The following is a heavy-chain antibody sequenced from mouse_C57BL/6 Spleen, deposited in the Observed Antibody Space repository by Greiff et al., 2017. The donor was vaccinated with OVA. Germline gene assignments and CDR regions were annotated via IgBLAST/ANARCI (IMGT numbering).Heavy chain of an antibody. CDR1: GYTFTSYW. Sequence: VQLQQSGAELVKPGASVKLSCKASGYTFTSYWMHWVKQRPGQGLEWIGLIHPNSGSTNYNEKFKSKATLTVDKSSSTAYMQLSSLTSEDSAVYYCANSYYDSSMDYWGQGTSVTVSS. V-gene: IGHV1-64*01. D-gene: IGHD2-4*01. CDR2: IHPNSGST. J-gene: IGHJ4*01. CDR3: ANSYYDSSMDY.